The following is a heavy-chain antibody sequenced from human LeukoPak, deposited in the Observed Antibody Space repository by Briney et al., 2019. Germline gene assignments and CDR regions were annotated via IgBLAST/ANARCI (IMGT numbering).Heavy chain of an antibody. Sequence: GGSLRLSCTASGFTFSSYWMSWVRQAPGKGLEWVANIKQDGSEKYYVDSVKGRFTISRDNAKNSLYLQMNSLRAEDTAVYYCARDQRYCSSSSCPWEPFDYWGQGTLVTVSS. D-gene: IGHD2-2*01. CDR2: IKQDGSEK. CDR3: ARDQRYCSSSSCPWEPFDY. V-gene: IGHV3-7*05. J-gene: IGHJ4*02. CDR1: GFTFSSYW.